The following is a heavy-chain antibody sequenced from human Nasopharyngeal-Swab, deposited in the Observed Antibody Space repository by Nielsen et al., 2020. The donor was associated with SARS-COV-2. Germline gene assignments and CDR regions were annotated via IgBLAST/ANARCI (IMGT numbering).Heavy chain of an antibody. CDR2: IYYSGST. Sequence: SETLSLTCTVSGGSISNSYWSWIRQPPGKGLEWIGYIYYSGSTNYNPSLKSRVTISVDTSKNQFSLKLSSVTAADTAVYYCARYYYDSSGYPNFDYWGQGTLVTVSS. V-gene: IGHV4-59*08. D-gene: IGHD3-22*01. J-gene: IGHJ4*02. CDR3: ARYYYDSSGYPNFDY. CDR1: GGSISNSY.